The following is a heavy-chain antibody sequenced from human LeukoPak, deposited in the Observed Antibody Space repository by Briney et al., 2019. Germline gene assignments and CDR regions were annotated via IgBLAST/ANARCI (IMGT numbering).Heavy chain of an antibody. Sequence: SETLSLTCAVYGGSLSGYYWSWIRQPPGKGLEWIGEINHSGSTNYNPSLKSRVTISVDTSKNQFSLKLSSVTAADTAVYYCARVKLKFVYYDSSGYLDYWGQGTLVTVSS. J-gene: IGHJ4*02. CDR2: INHSGST. CDR3: ARVKLKFVYYDSSGYLDY. CDR1: GGSLSGYY. D-gene: IGHD3-22*01. V-gene: IGHV4-34*01.